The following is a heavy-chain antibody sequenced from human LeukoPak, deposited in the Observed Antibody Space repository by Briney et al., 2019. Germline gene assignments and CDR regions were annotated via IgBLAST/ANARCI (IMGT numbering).Heavy chain of an antibody. CDR1: GYTFRQYG. Sequence: ASVKVSCKASGYTFRQYGISWVRQATGQGLEWMGWISAYNGNTNYAQKLQGRVTMTTDTSTSTAYMELSSLRSDDTAVYYSASAHLINRWNYYFYYFMDVWVKGTTVTVYS. V-gene: IGHV1-18*01. CDR3: ASAHLINRWNYYFYYFMDV. D-gene: IGHD1-1*01. CDR2: ISAYNGNT. J-gene: IGHJ6*03.